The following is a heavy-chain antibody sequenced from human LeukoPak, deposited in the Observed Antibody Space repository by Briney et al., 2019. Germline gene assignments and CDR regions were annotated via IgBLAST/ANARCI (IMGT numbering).Heavy chain of an antibody. J-gene: IGHJ4*02. CDR3: ARGGSGSSKYWVF. CDR2: IDGDGSDK. Sequence: PGGSLTLFCAAGFTLSPYWMTWVRQAPGRGLEWVANIDGDGSDKYYGDSVKGRFSISRDNAENYLFLQMNNLRVEDSAVYYCARGGSGSSKYWVFWGQGTLVTVSS. D-gene: IGHD2-8*02. CDR1: GFTLSPYW. V-gene: IGHV3-7*01.